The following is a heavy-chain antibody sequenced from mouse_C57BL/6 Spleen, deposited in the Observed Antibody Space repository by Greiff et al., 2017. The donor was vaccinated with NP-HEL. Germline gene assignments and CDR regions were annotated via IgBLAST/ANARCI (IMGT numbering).Heavy chain of an antibody. J-gene: IGHJ4*01. V-gene: IGHV1-15*01. D-gene: IGHD4-1*01. Sequence: VQLQQSGAELVRPGASVTLSCKASGYTFTDYEMHWVKQTPVHGLEWIGAIDPETGGTAYNQKFKGKAILTADKSSSTAYMELRSLTSEDSAVYYCTRSSTGTKDAMDYWGQGTSVTVSS. CDR2: IDPETGGT. CDR3: TRSSTGTKDAMDY. CDR1: GYTFTDYE.